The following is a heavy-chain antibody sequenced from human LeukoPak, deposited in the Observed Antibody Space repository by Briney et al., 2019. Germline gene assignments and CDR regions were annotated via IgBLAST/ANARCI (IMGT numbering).Heavy chain of an antibody. Sequence: ASVKVSCKASGYTFTSYDINWVRQATGQGLEWMGWMNPNSGNTGYAQKFQGRVTITRNTSISTAYMELSSLRSDDTAVYYCARNIDTIFGGEAFDYWGQGTLVTVSS. J-gene: IGHJ4*02. V-gene: IGHV1-8*03. CDR1: GYTFTSYD. CDR3: ARNIDTIFGGEAFDY. D-gene: IGHD3-3*01. CDR2: MNPNSGNT.